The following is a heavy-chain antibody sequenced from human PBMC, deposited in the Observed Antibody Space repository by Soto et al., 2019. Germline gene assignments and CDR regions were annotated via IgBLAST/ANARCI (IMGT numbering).Heavy chain of an antibody. V-gene: IGHV1-2*04. Sequence: ASVKVSCKASGYTFTGYYIHWVRQAPGQGLEWMGWINPNSGGTNYAQKFQGWVTMTRDTSISTAYMELSRLRSDDTAVYYCARGRKIFGAPNPYYYYGMDVWGQGTTVTVSS. J-gene: IGHJ6*02. D-gene: IGHD3-3*01. CDR2: INPNSGGT. CDR1: GYTFTGYY. CDR3: ARGRKIFGAPNPYYYYGMDV.